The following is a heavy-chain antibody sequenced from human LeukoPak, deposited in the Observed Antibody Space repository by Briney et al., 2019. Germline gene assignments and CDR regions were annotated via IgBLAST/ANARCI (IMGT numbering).Heavy chain of an antibody. V-gene: IGHV1-69*05. Sequence: SVKVSCKASGGTFSNYGISWVRQAPGQGLEWMGGIIPIFGTANYAQKFQGRVTITTDESTSTAYMELSSLRSEDTAVYYCAREKINYYDSSGYFDSWGQGTLVTVSS. CDR3: AREKINYYDSSGYFDS. D-gene: IGHD3-22*01. CDR1: GGTFSNYG. J-gene: IGHJ4*02. CDR2: IIPIFGTA.